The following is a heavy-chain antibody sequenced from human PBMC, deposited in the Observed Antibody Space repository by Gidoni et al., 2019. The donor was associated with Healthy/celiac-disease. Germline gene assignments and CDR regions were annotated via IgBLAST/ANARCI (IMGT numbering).Heavy chain of an antibody. CDR1: GFTFSSYG. CDR3: AKDRPPDYYGSGVGYYFDY. Sequence: QVQLVESGGGVVQPGRSLRLSCAASGFTFSSYGMHWVRQAPGKGLEWVAVISYEGSNKYYADSVKGRFTISRDNSKNTLYLQMNSLRAEDTAVYYCAKDRPPDYYGSGVGYYFDYWGQGTLVTVSS. D-gene: IGHD3-10*01. CDR2: ISYEGSNK. J-gene: IGHJ4*02. V-gene: IGHV3-30*18.